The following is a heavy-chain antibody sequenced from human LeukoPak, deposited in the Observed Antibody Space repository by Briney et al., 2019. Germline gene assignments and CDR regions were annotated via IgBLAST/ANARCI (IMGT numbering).Heavy chain of an antibody. V-gene: IGHV3-30*03. D-gene: IGHD6-6*01. CDR2: ISYDGSNK. CDR3: AGPSSSGVGY. CDR1: GFSFSSYG. J-gene: IGHJ4*02. Sequence: GGSLRLSCAASGFSFSSYGMNWVRQAPGKGLEWVAVISYDGSNKYYADSVKGRLTISRDNSKNTLYLQMNSLRPEDTAVYYCAGPSSSGVGYWGQGTLVTVSS.